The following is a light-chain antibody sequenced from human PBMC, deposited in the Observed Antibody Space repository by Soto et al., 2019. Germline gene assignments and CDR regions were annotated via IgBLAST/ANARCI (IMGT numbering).Light chain of an antibody. CDR2: EVS. J-gene: IGLJ1*01. CDR3: SSYTSSSIDYV. CDR1: SSDVGGYNY. V-gene: IGLV2-14*01. Sequence: QSVLTQPASVSGSPGQSITISCTGTSSDVGGYNYVSWYQQHPGKAPKLMIYEVSNRPSGVSNRFSGSKSGNTASLPISGLEAEDEADYYCSSYTSSSIDYVFGTRTKATFI.